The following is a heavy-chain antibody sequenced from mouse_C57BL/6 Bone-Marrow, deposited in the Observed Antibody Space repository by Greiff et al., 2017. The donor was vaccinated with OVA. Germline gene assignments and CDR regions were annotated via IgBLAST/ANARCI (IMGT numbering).Heavy chain of an antibody. D-gene: IGHD2-3*01. CDR1: GYTFTSYW. CDR3: ARGKGYDGYYYWYFDV. Sequence: QVQLQQPGAELVKPGASVKLSCKASGYTFTSYWMHWVKQRPGQGLEWIGMIHPNSGSTNSNEKFKSKATLTVDKSSSTAYMQLSSLTSEDSAVYYCARGKGYDGYYYWYFDVWGTGTTVTVSS. CDR2: IHPNSGST. J-gene: IGHJ1*03. V-gene: IGHV1-64*01.